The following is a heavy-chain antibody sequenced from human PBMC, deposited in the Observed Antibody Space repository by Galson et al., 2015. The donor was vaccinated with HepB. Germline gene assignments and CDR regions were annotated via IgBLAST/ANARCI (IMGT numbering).Heavy chain of an antibody. CDR1: GYTFTSHG. Sequence: SVKVSCKASGYTFTSHGISWVRQAPGQGLQWMGWISGYNDNTDYAQEFQDRVTMTTDTSATTAYMEVRSLRSDDTAVYYCARARYSMSPPDLWGQGTLVTVSS. CDR2: ISGYNDNT. J-gene: IGHJ5*02. D-gene: IGHD5-12*01. V-gene: IGHV1-18*04. CDR3: ARARYSMSPPDL.